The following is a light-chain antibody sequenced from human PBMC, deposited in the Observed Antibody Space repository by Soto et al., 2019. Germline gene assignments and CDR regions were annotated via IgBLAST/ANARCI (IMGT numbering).Light chain of an antibody. V-gene: IGKV1-16*02. CDR2: GAS. CDR1: HDIGNK. J-gene: IGKJ4*01. Sequence: DIQMIQSPSSLSASVGDRVIITCRASHDIGNKIAWFQQKPGKGPKSLIYGASILQSGVPSKFSGSRSATDFTLTISSLQPEDFATYYCQQYHIYPLTFGGGTKLEIK. CDR3: QQYHIYPLT.